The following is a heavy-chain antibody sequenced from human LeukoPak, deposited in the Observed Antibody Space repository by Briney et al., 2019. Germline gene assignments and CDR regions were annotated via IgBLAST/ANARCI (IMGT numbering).Heavy chain of an antibody. CDR1: GGSFSTYA. V-gene: IGHV1-18*01. Sequence: ASVKVSCKSSGGSFSTYAVNWVRQAPGQGLEWMGWISAYNGNTNYAQKLQGRVTMTTDTSTSTAYMELRSLRSDDTAVYYCARELGYCSSTSCYTYDAFDIWGQGTMVTVSS. CDR2: ISAYNGNT. D-gene: IGHD2-2*02. J-gene: IGHJ3*02. CDR3: ARELGYCSSTSCYTYDAFDI.